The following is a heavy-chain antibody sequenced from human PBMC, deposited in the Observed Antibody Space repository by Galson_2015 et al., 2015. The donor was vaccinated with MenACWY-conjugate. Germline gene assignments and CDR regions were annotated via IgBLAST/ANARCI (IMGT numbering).Heavy chain of an antibody. CDR1: GFTFSNYG. CDR2: ISYDGSNK. J-gene: IGHJ4*02. V-gene: IGHV3-30*18. D-gene: IGHD2-15*01. Sequence: SLRLSCAASGFTFSNYGMHWVRQAPGKGLEWVAVISYDGSNKYYVDSVKGRFTISRDNSKNTLYLQMNSLRPGDTAVYYCAKVAYSNSWSQPLDYWGQGTLVTVSS. CDR3: AKVAYSNSWSQPLDY.